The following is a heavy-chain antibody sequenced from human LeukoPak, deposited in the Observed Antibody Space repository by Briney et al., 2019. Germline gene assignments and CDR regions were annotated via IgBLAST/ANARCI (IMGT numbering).Heavy chain of an antibody. CDR3: AKGDNNILTGYYNSFDS. J-gene: IGHJ4*02. CDR2: ISGSSIST. D-gene: IGHD3-9*01. CDR1: GFTFSSFA. Sequence: GGSLRLSCAASGFTFSSFAMNWVRQAPGKGLEWVSTISGSSISTYYSDSVKGRFTISRDNSKNTLYLQMNSLRAEDTAVYYCAKGDNNILTGYYNSFDSWGQGTLVTVSS. V-gene: IGHV3-23*01.